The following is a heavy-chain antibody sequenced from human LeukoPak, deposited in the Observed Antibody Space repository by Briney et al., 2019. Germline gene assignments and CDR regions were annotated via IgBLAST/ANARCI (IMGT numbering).Heavy chain of an antibody. CDR2: IIPIFGTA. Sequence: SVKVSCKASGGTFSSYAISWVRQAPGQGLEWTGGIIPIFGTANYAQKFQGRVTITTDESTSTAYMELSSLRSEDTAVYYCARPRSRVTIAFDIWGQGTMVTVSS. J-gene: IGHJ3*02. V-gene: IGHV1-69*05. CDR3: ARPRSRVTIAFDI. D-gene: IGHD4-17*01. CDR1: GGTFSSYA.